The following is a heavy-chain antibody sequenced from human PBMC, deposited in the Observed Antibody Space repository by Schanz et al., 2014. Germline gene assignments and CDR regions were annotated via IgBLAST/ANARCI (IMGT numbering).Heavy chain of an antibody. CDR2: INSNGGST. J-gene: IGHJ6*02. CDR3: VKDLQRELLRDDHYYGMDV. Sequence: EVQLVESGGGLVQPGGSLRLSCAASGFTFSSYAMHWVRQAPGKGLEYVSTINSNGGSTYYANSVKGRFSISRDNSKNTLYLQMGSLRAEDMAVYYCVKDLQRELLRDDHYYGMDVWGQGTTVTVSS. D-gene: IGHD1-26*01. V-gene: IGHV3-64*01. CDR1: GFTFSSYA.